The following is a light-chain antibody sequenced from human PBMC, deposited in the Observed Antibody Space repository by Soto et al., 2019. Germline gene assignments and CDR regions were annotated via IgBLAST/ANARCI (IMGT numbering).Light chain of an antibody. J-gene: IGLJ1*01. Sequence: VLTQPASVSGSPGQSITISCTGTSSDVGGYNYVSWSQQHPGKAPKLLISEVSNRPSGVSNRFSGSKSGNTASLTISGLQADDEADYYCSSYTASSTLLFGTGTKVTVL. CDR2: EVS. CDR3: SSYTASSTLL. V-gene: IGLV2-14*03. CDR1: SSDVGGYNY.